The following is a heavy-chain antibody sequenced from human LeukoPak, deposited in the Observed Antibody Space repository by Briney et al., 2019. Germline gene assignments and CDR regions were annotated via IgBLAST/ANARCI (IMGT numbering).Heavy chain of an antibody. CDR3: ARGYYDILTCYVE. CDR2: IIPIYGTA. CDR1: GGTFSSYA. J-gene: IGHJ4*02. D-gene: IGHD3-9*01. Sequence: SVKVSCKASGGTFSSYAFSWVRQAPGQGLEWMGGIIPIYGTANYAQKFQGRVTITTDESTSTAYMELSSLRSEDTAVYYCARGYYDILTCYVEWGQGTLVTVSS. V-gene: IGHV1-69*05.